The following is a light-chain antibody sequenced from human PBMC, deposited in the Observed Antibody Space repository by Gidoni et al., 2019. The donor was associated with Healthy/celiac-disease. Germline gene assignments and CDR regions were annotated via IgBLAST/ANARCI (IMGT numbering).Light chain of an antibody. CDR3: MQALQTLWT. Sequence: DIVMTQSPLSLPVTPGEPASISCRSSQSLLHSNGYNYLDWYLQKPGQSPQLLIYLGYNRASGVPDRFSGSGSGTDFTLKLSRVEAEDVGVYYCMQALQTLWTFGQXTKVEIK. J-gene: IGKJ1*01. V-gene: IGKV2-28*01. CDR1: QSLLHSNGYNY. CDR2: LGY.